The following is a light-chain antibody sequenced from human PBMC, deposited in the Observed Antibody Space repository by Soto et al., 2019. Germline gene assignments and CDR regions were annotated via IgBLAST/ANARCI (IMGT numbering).Light chain of an antibody. V-gene: IGKV1-39*01. CDR2: GAS. CDR1: QSINRY. CDR3: QRANNFPIT. Sequence: DIQMTQSPSSLSASVGDRVTIPCRASQSINRYINWYRQKPGKAPNLLIYGASNLHTGVPSRFSGSGSGTDFTLTISSLQPEDSATYYCQRANNFPITFGQGTRLEIK. J-gene: IGKJ5*01.